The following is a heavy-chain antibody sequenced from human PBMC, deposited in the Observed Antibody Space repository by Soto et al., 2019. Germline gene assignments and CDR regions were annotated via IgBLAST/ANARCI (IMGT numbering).Heavy chain of an antibody. Sequence: SETLSLTCAVSGYSISSGYYWGWIRQPPGKGLEWIGSIYHSGSTYYNPSLKSRVTISVVTSKNQFSLKLSSVTAADTAVYYCAREQLGPNDYYYYYGMDVWGQGTTVTVSS. D-gene: IGHD6-6*01. CDR2: IYHSGST. J-gene: IGHJ6*02. CDR1: GYSISSGYY. V-gene: IGHV4-38-2*01. CDR3: AREQLGPNDYYYYYGMDV.